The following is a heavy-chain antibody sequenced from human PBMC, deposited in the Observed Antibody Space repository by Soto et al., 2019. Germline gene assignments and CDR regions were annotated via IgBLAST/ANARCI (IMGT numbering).Heavy chain of an antibody. CDR2: INAGNGNT. CDR1: GYTFTSYG. Sequence: QIQLMQSGAEVKKPGASVKVSCKASGYTFTSYGIHWVRQAPGQRLEWTGWINAGNGNTKYSEKFQGRVTITSDTSPSTAYMELSSLRSEDTAVYYCARDPNDSSAYYHHYYYGMDVWGQGTTVTVSS. V-gene: IGHV1-3*01. J-gene: IGHJ6*02. D-gene: IGHD3-22*01. CDR3: ARDPNDSSAYYHHYYYGMDV.